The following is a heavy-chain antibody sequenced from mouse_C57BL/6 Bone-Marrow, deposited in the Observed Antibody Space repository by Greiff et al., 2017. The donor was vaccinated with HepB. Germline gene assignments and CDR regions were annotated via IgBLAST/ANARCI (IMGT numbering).Heavy chain of an antibody. CDR1: GYTFTDYY. J-gene: IGHJ3*01. V-gene: IGHV1-26*01. Sequence: EVQLQQSGPELVKPGASVKISCKASGYTFTDYYMNWVKQSHGKSLEWIGDINPNNGGTSYNQKFKGKATLTVDKSSSTAYMELRSLTSEDSAVYYCARSRVYWGQGTLVTVSA. CDR3: ARSRVY. CDR2: INPNNGGT.